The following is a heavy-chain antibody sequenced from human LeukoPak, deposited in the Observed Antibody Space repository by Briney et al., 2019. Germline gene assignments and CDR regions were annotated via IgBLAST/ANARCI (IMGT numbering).Heavy chain of an antibody. CDR2: IIPIFGTA. CDR1: RGTFSSYA. Sequence: SVKVSCKASRGTFSSYAISWVRQAPGQGLEWMGRIIPIFGTANYAQKFQGRVTITTDESTSTAYMELSSLRSEDTAVYYCATYDSSGYYYGPFDYWGQGTLVTVSS. D-gene: IGHD3-22*01. V-gene: IGHV1-69*05. CDR3: ATYDSSGYYYGPFDY. J-gene: IGHJ4*02.